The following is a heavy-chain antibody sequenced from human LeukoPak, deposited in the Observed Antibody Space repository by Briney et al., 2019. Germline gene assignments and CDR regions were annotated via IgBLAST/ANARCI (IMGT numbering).Heavy chain of an antibody. J-gene: IGHJ5*02. D-gene: IGHD6-19*01. V-gene: IGHV4-39*01. Sequence: PSETLSLTCTVSGGSISSSSYYWGWIRQPPGKGLEWIGSIYYSGSTYYNPSLKSRVTISVDTSKNQFSLKLSSVTAADTAVYYCARLIAVAGVVWFDPWGQGTLVTVSS. CDR3: ARLIAVAGVVWFDP. CDR2: IYYSGST. CDR1: GGSISSSSYY.